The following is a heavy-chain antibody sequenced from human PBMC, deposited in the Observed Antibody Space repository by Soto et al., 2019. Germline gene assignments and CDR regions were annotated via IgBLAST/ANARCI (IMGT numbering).Heavy chain of an antibody. V-gene: IGHV1-18*04. CDR1: GYTFTSYG. CDR2: ISAYNGNT. Sequence: ASVKVSCKASGYTFTSYGISWVRQAPGQGLEWMGFISAYNGNTNYAQKLQGRVTMTTDTSTSTAYMELRSLRSDDTAVYYCARDDSYDFSSGYYHXWGQATLVTVSX. CDR3: ARDDSYDFSSGYYHX. D-gene: IGHD3-3*01. J-gene: IGHJ4*02.